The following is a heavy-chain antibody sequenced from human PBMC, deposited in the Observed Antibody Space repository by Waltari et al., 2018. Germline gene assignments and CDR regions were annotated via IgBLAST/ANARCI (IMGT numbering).Heavy chain of an antibody. CDR1: GSSISRGYY. J-gene: IGHJ3*02. V-gene: IGHV4-38-2*02. CDR3: AREGRGAFDI. Sequence: QVQLQESGPGLVKPSETLSLTCAVSGSSISRGYYWGWIRQPPGKGLEWIGSIYHSGSTYDNPSLKSRVTIAVDTSKNQFSLKLSSVTAADTAVYYCAREGRGAFDIWGQGTMVTVSS. CDR2: IYHSGST.